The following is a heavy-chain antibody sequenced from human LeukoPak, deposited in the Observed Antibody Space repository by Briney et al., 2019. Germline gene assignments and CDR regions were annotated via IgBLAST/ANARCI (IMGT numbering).Heavy chain of an antibody. CDR2: IYYSGST. CDR1: GGSISSSSYL. Sequence: SETLSLTCTVSGGSISSSSYLWGWIRQPPGKGLEWIGSIYYSGSTFYNPSLKSRVTISVDTSKNQFSLKLSSVTAADTAVYYCARHRTMVRGSITFFDYWGQGTLVTVSS. V-gene: IGHV4-39*01. D-gene: IGHD3-10*01. CDR3: ARHRTMVRGSITFFDY. J-gene: IGHJ4*02.